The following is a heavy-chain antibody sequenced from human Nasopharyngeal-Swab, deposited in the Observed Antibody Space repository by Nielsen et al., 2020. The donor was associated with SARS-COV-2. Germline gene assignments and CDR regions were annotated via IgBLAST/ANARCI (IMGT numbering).Heavy chain of an antibody. CDR2: ISGSDYST. Sequence: GESLKISCAASGFTFNTYAISWVRQAPGKGLEWVSVISGSDYSTKYADSVNGRFTISRDNSKNTVNLQIDNLRAEDTAIYYCVKDHDSGHVSDGYYHYYGMDVWGQGTTVTVSS. J-gene: IGHJ6*02. D-gene: IGHD3-22*01. CDR3: VKDHDSGHVSDGYYHYYGMDV. CDR1: GFTFNTYA. V-gene: IGHV3-23*01.